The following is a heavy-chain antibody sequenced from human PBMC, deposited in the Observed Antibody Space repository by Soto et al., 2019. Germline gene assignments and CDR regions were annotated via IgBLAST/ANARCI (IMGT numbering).Heavy chain of an antibody. Sequence: GGSLRLSCAASGFTFSDAWMNWVRQVPGKGLEWVGHVKTKTDGETTDYAAFVKGRFSISRDDSTNTLYLQMTSLETDDTAMYYCTTLGPPWGQGTLVTVSS. CDR3: TTLGPP. J-gene: IGHJ5*02. CDR1: GFTFSDAW. CDR2: VKTKTDGETT. V-gene: IGHV3-15*07.